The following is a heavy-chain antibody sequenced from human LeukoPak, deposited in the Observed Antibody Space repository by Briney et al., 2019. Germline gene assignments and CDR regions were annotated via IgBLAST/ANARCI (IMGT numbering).Heavy chain of an antibody. Sequence: GGSLRLSCAASGFTFSSYSMNWVRQAPGKGREWVSSISSSSSYIYYADSVKGRFTTSRDNAKNLLYLQMNSLRAEDTAVYYCARCLGYCSSTSCYDWGQGTLVTVSS. V-gene: IGHV3-21*04. J-gene: IGHJ4*02. CDR3: ARCLGYCSSTSCYD. D-gene: IGHD2-2*01. CDR2: ISSSSSYI. CDR1: GFTFSSYS.